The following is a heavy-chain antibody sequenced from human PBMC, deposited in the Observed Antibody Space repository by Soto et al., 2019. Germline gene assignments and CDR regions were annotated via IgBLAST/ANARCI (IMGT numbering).Heavy chain of an antibody. D-gene: IGHD6-6*01. Sequence: GGSLRISCAASGFTVSSNYMSWVRQAPGKGLEWVSVISGSDDSTYYADSVKGRFTISRDNSKNTLYLQMNSLRAEDTAVYYCAKRSSSSTFDYWGQRTLVTVSS. CDR3: AKRSSSSTFDY. CDR1: GFTVSSNY. CDR2: ISGSDDST. V-gene: IGHV3-23*01. J-gene: IGHJ4*02.